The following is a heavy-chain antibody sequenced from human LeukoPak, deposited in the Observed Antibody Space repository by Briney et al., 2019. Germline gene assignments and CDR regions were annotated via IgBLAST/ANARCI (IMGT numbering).Heavy chain of an antibody. CDR2: IYYSGST. CDR1: GGSISSGGYC. D-gene: IGHD3-22*01. Sequence: PSQTLSLTCTVSGGSISSGGYCWSWIRQHPGKGLEWIGYIYYSGSTYYNPSLKSRVTISVDTSKNQFSLKLSSVTAADTAVYYCAASMIVVVRVWGQGTLVSVSS. J-gene: IGHJ4*02. V-gene: IGHV4-31*03. CDR3: AASMIVVVRV.